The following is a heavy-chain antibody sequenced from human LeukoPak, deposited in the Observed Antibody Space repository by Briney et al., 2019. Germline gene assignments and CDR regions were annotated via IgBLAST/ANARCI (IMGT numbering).Heavy chain of an antibody. V-gene: IGHV3-9*01. CDR2: ISWNSGSI. J-gene: IGHJ4*02. D-gene: IGHD3-3*01. Sequence: PGRSLRLSCAASGFTFDDYAMHWVRQAPGKGLEWVSGISWNSGSIGYADSVKGRFTISRDNAKNSLYLQMNSLRAEDTALYYCAKASDYDFWSSYYEPWGQGTLVTVSS. CDR1: GFTFDDYA. CDR3: AKASDYDFWSSYYEP.